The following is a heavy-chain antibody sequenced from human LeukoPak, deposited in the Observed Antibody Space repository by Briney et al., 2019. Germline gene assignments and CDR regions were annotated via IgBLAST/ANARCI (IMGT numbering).Heavy chain of an antibody. Sequence: GGSLRLSCAASGFTFTDHAMHWVRQAPGKGLEWVATISYDGVNKYYADSVKGRFTISRDNSKNTLYLQMNSLSAEDTAVYYCARGRHIVATSGYFDFWGQGTLVTVSS. D-gene: IGHD5-12*01. CDR2: ISYDGVNK. V-gene: IGHV3-30-3*01. CDR3: ARGRHIVATSGYFDF. J-gene: IGHJ4*02. CDR1: GFTFTDHA.